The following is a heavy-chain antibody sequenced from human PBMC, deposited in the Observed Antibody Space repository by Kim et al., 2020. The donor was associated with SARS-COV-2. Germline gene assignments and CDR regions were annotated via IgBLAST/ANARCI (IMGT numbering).Heavy chain of an antibody. CDR3: SGSPPDDYGMDV. CDR1: GFTFSSYT. D-gene: IGHD1-26*01. Sequence: GGSLRLSCAASGFTFSSYTMNWVRQAPGKGLEWVSSISGSGTYLHYAASVKGRFTISRDNAKNSLFLQMNSLRVEDRAMYYCSGSPPDDYGMDVWGQGTT. J-gene: IGHJ6*02. V-gene: IGHV3-21*06. CDR2: ISGSGTYL.